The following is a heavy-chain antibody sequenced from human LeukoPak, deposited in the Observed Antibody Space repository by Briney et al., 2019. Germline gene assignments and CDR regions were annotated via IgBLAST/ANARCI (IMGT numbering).Heavy chain of an antibody. CDR1: GFTLSSYW. Sequence: AGGSLRLSCAASGFTLSSYWMSWVRQAPGKGLEWVANIKEDGSEKYYVDSVKGRFTISRDNAKNSLHLQMNSLRAEDTAVYYCARRPGWFDPWGQGTLVTVSS. J-gene: IGHJ5*02. CDR3: ARRPGWFDP. V-gene: IGHV3-7*01. CDR2: IKEDGSEK.